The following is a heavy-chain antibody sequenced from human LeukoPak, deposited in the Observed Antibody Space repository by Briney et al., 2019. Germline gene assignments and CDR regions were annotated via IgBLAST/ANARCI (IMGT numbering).Heavy chain of an antibody. D-gene: IGHD3-22*01. CDR2: IYYSGST. Sequence: SETLSLTCTVSGGSISSSYYYWGWIRQPPGKGLEWIGSIYYSGSTYYNPSLKSRVTISVDTSKNQFSLKLRSVTAADTAVYYCARDEYYYDSSGSHAAFDIWGQGTMVTVSS. CDR1: GGSISSSYYY. J-gene: IGHJ3*02. V-gene: IGHV4-39*02. CDR3: ARDEYYYDSSGSHAAFDI.